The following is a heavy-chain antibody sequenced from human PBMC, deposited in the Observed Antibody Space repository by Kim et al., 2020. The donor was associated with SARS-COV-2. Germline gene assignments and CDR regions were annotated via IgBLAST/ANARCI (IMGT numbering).Heavy chain of an antibody. V-gene: IGHV4-34*01. CDR1: GGSINPYF. Sequence: SETLSLTCAFYGGSINPYFWTWIRQPPGKGLQWIGEVTNTGNTNYDASLAGRLTISADTSKSQLSLKLTSVTAADTAVYYCATGFSNAWEVGHAWGQGTLVTVSS. J-gene: IGHJ5*02. CDR2: VTNTGNT. CDR3: ATGFSNAWEVGHA. D-gene: IGHD1-26*01.